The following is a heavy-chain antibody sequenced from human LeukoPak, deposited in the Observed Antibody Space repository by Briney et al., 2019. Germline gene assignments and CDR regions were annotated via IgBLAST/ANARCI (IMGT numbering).Heavy chain of an antibody. J-gene: IGHJ3*02. D-gene: IGHD2-2*02. CDR2: ISGSGGST. CDR1: GFTFSSYA. CDR3: ENDLRSYCSSTSWYTMDAFDI. V-gene: IGHV3-23*01. Sequence: GGSLRLSCAASGFTFSSYAMSWVREAPGKGLEWVSAISGSGGSTYYADSVKSGFTISRDNSKNTLYLQMNSLRAEDTDVYSCENDLRSYCSSTSWYTMDAFDIWGQGTMVTVSS.